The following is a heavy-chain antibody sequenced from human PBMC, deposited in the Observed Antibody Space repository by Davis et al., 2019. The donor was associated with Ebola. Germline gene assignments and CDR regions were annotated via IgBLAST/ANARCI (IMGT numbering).Heavy chain of an antibody. J-gene: IGHJ6*02. CDR1: GFTFSSYA. CDR3: ARDPTRTYYDFWSGSSDYYYGMDV. Sequence: GESLKISCAASGFTFSSYAMSWVRQAPGKGLEWVSGISRSGGSTYYADSVKGRFTISRDNFKNTLYLQMNSLRAEDTAVYYCARDPTRTYYDFWSGSSDYYYGMDVWGQGTTVTVSS. D-gene: IGHD3-3*01. CDR2: ISRSGGST. V-gene: IGHV3-23*01.